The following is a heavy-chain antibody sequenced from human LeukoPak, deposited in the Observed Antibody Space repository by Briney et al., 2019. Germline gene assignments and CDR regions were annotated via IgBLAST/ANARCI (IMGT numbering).Heavy chain of an antibody. CDR3: ARGAAVVTALKKNWFDP. Sequence: GASVKVSCKASGYTFTSYAMNWVRQAPGQGLEWMGWINPNSGGTNYAQKFQGRVTMTRDTSISTAYMELSRLRSDDTAVYYCARGAAVVTALKKNWFDPWGQGTLVTVSS. J-gene: IGHJ5*02. D-gene: IGHD2-21*02. V-gene: IGHV1-2*02. CDR2: INPNSGGT. CDR1: GYTFTSYA.